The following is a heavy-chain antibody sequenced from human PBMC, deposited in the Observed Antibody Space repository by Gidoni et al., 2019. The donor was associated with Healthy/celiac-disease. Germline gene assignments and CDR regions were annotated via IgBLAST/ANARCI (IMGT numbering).Heavy chain of an antibody. CDR2: ISSSSSYI. Sequence: EVQLVESGGGLVKPGGSLRLSCAASGFTFSSYSMNWVRQAPGKGLEWFSSISSSSSYIYYADSVKCRFTISRDNAKNSLYLQMNSLRAEDTAVYYCARDVHHSSSTDAFDIWGQGTMVTASP. CDR1: GFTFSSYS. CDR3: ARDVHHSSSTDAFDI. J-gene: IGHJ3*02. D-gene: IGHD6-6*01. V-gene: IGHV3-21*01.